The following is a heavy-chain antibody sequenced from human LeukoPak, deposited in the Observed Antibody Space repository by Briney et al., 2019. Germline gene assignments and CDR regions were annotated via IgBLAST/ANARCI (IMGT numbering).Heavy chain of an antibody. CDR3: ARTIVCRYSSGWRYFQH. V-gene: IGHV3-30*04. CDR1: GFTFSSYA. CDR2: ISYDGSNK. J-gene: IGHJ1*01. D-gene: IGHD6-19*01. Sequence: GGSLRLSCAASGFTFSSYAMHWVRQAPGKGLEWVAVISYDGSNKYYADSVKGRFTISRDNSKNTLYLQMNSLRAEDTAVYYCARTIVCRYSSGWRYFQHWGQGTLVTVSS.